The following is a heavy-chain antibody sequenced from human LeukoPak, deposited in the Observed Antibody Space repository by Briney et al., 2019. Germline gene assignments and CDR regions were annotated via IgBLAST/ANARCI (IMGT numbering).Heavy chain of an antibody. V-gene: IGHV1-2*02. CDR3: ARDRGYSSSWIGRGYYMDV. CDR2: INPNSGGT. CDR1: GYTFTGYY. D-gene: IGHD6-13*01. J-gene: IGHJ6*03. Sequence: GASVKVSCKASGYTFTGYYMHWVRQAPGQGLEWMGWINPNSGGTNYAQKFQGRVTMTRDTSISTAYMELSRLRSDDTAVYYCARDRGYSSSWIGRGYYMDVWGKGTTVTISS.